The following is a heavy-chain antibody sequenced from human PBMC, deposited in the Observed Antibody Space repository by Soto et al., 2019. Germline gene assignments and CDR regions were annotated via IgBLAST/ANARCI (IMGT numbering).Heavy chain of an antibody. CDR1: GFTFGDYG. D-gene: IGHD1-1*01. CDR3: AKNQDWSRPDPGSFSV. Sequence: EVQLSQSGGGLVQRGGSLRLSCEGSGFTFGDYGINWVRQAPGKGLEWVSGISGSGNQIDYSDSVEGRFTVSRDNSKNTVFLQMNGLSAGDTAVYFCAKNQDWSRPDPGSFSVWGQVTMGSVSS. J-gene: IGHJ3*01. CDR2: ISGSGNQI. V-gene: IGHV3-23*01.